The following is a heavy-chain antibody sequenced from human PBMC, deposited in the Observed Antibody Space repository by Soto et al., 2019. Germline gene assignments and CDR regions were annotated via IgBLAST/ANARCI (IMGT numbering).Heavy chain of an antibody. CDR2: ISVSGGGT. V-gene: IGHV3-23*01. CDR3: AKSGGASPYYFDY. D-gene: IGHD1-26*01. Sequence: EVQLLESGGGLVQPGGSLRHSCAASAFTFNTYAMGWVRQAPGKGLEWVSAISVSGGGTYYADSVKGRFTISRDTSKNTLYLQMNSLRADDTAVYYCAKSGGASPYYFDYWGRGTLVTVSS. CDR1: AFTFNTYA. J-gene: IGHJ4*02.